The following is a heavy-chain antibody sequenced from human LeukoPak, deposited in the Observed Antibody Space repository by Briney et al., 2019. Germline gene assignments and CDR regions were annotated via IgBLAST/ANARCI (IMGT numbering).Heavy chain of an antibody. J-gene: IGHJ6*03. CDR1: GFTFGSYA. V-gene: IGHV3-23*01. D-gene: IGHD3-9*01. CDR3: AKNVREADWYYYYMDV. Sequence: PGESLRLSCAASGFTFGSYAMTWVRQAPGKGLEWVSAISGSGGSTYYADSVKGRFTISRDNSKNTLYLQMNSLRAEDTAVYYCAKNVREADWYYYYMDVWGKGTTVTVSS. CDR2: ISGSGGST.